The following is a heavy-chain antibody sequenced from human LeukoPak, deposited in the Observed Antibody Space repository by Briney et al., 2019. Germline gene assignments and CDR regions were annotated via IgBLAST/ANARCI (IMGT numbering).Heavy chain of an antibody. CDR3: VKGGGGLATITPLQY. Sequence: GGSLRLSCAASGFTFISYAMSWVRQAPGKGLEWVSAISGIGGSTYYADPVKGRFSISRDNSKNSLYLQMNSLRREDTALYYCVKGGGGLATITPLQYWGKGTLVTVS. CDR2: ISGIGGST. D-gene: IGHD5-24*01. J-gene: IGHJ4*02. V-gene: IGHV3-23*01. CDR1: GFTFISYA.